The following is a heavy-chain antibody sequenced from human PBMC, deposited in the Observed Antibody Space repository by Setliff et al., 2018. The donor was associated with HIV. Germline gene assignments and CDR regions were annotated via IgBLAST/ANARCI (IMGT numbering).Heavy chain of an antibody. CDR3: ARASYYYDSSGWVDY. D-gene: IGHD3-22*01. CDR1: GFTFSSYP. CDR2: ISGSGGST. Sequence: GGSLRLSCAASGFTFSSYPMSWVRQSPGKGPEWVSAISGSGGSTYYADSVKGRFTISRDNSKNTLYLQMNSLRAEDTAVYFCARASYYYDSSGWVDYWGQGTLVTVSS. V-gene: IGHV3-23*01. J-gene: IGHJ4*02.